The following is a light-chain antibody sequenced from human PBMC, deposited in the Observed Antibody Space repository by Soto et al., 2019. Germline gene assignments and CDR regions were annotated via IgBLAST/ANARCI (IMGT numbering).Light chain of an antibody. J-gene: IGKJ5*01. Sequence: DIVMTQSPDSLAVSLGERATINCKSSQSVLSSSNNKNYLAWYQQKPGQPHKLLIYWASTRESGVPDRLSGSGSGTDFTLTISRLQAEDVAVYYCQQYFITPITFGQGTRLEIK. V-gene: IGKV4-1*01. CDR2: WAS. CDR3: QQYFITPIT. CDR1: QSVLSSSNNKNY.